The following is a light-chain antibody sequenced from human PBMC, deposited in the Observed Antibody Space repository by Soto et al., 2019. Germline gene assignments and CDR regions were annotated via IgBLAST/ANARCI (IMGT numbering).Light chain of an antibody. J-gene: IGKJ1*01. Sequence: VQVTQSPSTLSASLGDRGTNTCRASQSISSWLAWYQQKPGKAPKLLIYKASTLESGVPSNFSGSGSGTEFSLTISSLQPEDFATYYCQQYNAYPWTFGQGTKVDIK. CDR2: KAS. V-gene: IGKV1-5*03. CDR1: QSISSW. CDR3: QQYNAYPWT.